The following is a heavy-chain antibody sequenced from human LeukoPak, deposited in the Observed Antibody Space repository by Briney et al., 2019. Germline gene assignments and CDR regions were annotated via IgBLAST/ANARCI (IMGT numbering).Heavy chain of an antibody. CDR3: ARGTFWSGYYHDY. Sequence: PSETLSLTCTVSGGSISSDSYYWSWIRQPPGKGLEWIGYIYYSGSTNYNPSLESRVTISVDTSKNQFSLKLNSVTAADTAVYYCARGTFWSGYYHDYWGQGTLVTVSS. CDR2: IYYSGST. D-gene: IGHD3-3*01. CDR1: GGSISSDSYY. V-gene: IGHV4-61*01. J-gene: IGHJ4*02.